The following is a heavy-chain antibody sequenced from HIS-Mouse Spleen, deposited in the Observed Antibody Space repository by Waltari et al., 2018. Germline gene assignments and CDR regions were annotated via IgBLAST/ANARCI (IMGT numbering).Heavy chain of an antibody. CDR1: GGSISSSSYY. D-gene: IGHD6-13*01. Sequence: QLQLQESGPGLVKPSETLSLTCTVSGGSISSSSYYWGWIRQPPGKGLEWIGSIYYSGDTYYNPSLKSRVTISVDTSKNQFSLKLSSVTAADTAVYYCARGYRQQLYFSGDFQHWGQGTLVTVSS. J-gene: IGHJ1*01. CDR2: IYYSGDT. CDR3: ARGYRQQLYFSGDFQH. V-gene: IGHV4-39*07.